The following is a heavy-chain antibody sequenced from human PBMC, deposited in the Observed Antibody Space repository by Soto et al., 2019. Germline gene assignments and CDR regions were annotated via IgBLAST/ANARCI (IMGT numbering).Heavy chain of an antibody. Sequence: EVQLVESGGGLVQPGGSLRLSCAASGFTFSSYDMNWVRQAPGQGLEWVSYISSSGSTIYYADSVKGRFTISRDNAKNSLYLHMNSLRAEDTAVYYCAACIAARRCYCMDVWGQGTTVTVSS. V-gene: IGHV3-48*03. CDR3: AACIAARRCYCMDV. CDR2: ISSSGSTI. D-gene: IGHD6-6*01. J-gene: IGHJ6*02. CDR1: GFTFSSYD.